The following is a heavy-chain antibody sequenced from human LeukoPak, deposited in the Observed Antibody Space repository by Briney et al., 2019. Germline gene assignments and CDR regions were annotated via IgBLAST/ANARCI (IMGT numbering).Heavy chain of an antibody. Sequence: GGSLSLSCTASGFTFSNSCMSLVRQAPGKGLEWVGRIKSKTDGGTTDYAAPVKDRFTISRDDSKDTLFLQMNSLKVEDTAVYYCPTAPAAFDIWGQGTMVTVSS. J-gene: IGHJ3*02. CDR1: GFTFSNSC. CDR3: PTAPAAFDI. CDR2: IKSKTDGGTT. V-gene: IGHV3-15*01.